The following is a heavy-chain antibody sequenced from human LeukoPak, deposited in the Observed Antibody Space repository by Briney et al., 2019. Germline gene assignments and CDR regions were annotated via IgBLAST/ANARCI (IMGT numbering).Heavy chain of an antibody. D-gene: IGHD3-9*01. CDR3: ARVAYFDWLPLNPWFDP. Sequence: PGGSLRLSCAASGFTFSSYGMHWVRQAPGKGLEWVAVIWYDGSNKYYADSVKGRFTISRDNSKNTLYLQMNSLRAEDTAVYYCARVAYFDWLPLNPWFDPWGQGTLVTVSS. J-gene: IGHJ5*02. CDR1: GFTFSSYG. V-gene: IGHV3-33*01. CDR2: IWYDGSNK.